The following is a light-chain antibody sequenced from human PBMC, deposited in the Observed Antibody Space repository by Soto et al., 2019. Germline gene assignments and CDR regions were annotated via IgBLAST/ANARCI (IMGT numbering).Light chain of an antibody. Sequence: EIVMTQSPGTLSVSPGERVTLSCRASQSVSSKLVWYQRKPGQTPRLLIYDASTRVTGVPGRFSGSGSGTEFTLTISSLQSEDFAVYYCQQRSNWPPWTFGQGTKVDIK. CDR3: QQRSNWPPWT. V-gene: IGKV3-15*01. J-gene: IGKJ1*01. CDR2: DAS. CDR1: QSVSSK.